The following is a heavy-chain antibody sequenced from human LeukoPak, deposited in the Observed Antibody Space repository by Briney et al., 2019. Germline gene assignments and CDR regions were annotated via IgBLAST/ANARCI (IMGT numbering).Heavy chain of an antibody. CDR3: AREGGVVAIDY. V-gene: IGHV1-18*01. CDR1: GYTFIIYG. Sequence: ASVKVSCKASGYTFIIYGFSWVRQAPGQGLEWMGWISAYNGHTNYAQNFQGRVTMTTDTSTSTAYMDLRSLRSDDTAVYYCAREGGVVAIDYWGQGTPVTVSS. CDR2: ISAYNGHT. J-gene: IGHJ4*02. D-gene: IGHD2-2*01.